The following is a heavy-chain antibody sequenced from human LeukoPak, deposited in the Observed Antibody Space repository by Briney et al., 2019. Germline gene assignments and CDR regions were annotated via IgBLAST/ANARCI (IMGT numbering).Heavy chain of an antibody. CDR3: ARASSPYDFWSGYYPPGAFDI. CDR2: IYYSGST. Sequence: SETLSLTRTVSGGSISSYYWSWIRQPPGKGLEWIGYIYYSGSTNYNPSLKSRVTISVDTSKNQFSLKLSSVTAADTAVYYCARASSPYDFWSGYYPPGAFDIWGQGTMVTVSS. J-gene: IGHJ3*02. V-gene: IGHV4-59*01. D-gene: IGHD3-3*01. CDR1: GGSISSYY.